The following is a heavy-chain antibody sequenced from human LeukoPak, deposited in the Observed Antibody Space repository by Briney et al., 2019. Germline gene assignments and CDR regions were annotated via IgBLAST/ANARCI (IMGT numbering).Heavy chain of an antibody. Sequence: AASVTVSCKASGYTFTSYYMHWVRQAPGKGLEWMGGFDPEDGETIYAQKFQGRVTMTEDTSTDTAYMELSSLRSEDTAVYYCATDRVVGPLGFDPWGQGTLVTVSS. CDR2: FDPEDGET. J-gene: IGHJ5*02. D-gene: IGHD3-10*01. CDR1: GYTFTSYY. V-gene: IGHV1-24*01. CDR3: ATDRVVGPLGFDP.